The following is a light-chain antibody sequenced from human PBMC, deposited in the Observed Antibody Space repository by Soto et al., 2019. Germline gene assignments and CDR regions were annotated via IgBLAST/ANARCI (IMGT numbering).Light chain of an antibody. Sequence: EIVMTQSPATLSVSPGERATLSCRASQSVSSNLAWHQQKPGQAPRLLIYGAPTRATGIPARFSGSGSGTEFTLTLSSLQSEDFAVYYCQQYNNWPPRTFGQGTKVEIK. V-gene: IGKV3-15*01. J-gene: IGKJ1*01. CDR2: GAP. CDR3: QQYNNWPPRT. CDR1: QSVSSN.